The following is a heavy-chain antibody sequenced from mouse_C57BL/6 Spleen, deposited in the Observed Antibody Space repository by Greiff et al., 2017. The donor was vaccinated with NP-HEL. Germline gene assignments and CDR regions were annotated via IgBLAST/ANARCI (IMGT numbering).Heavy chain of an antibody. Sequence: VQLQQSGAELVRPGASVTLSCKASGYTFTDYEMHWVKQTPAHGLEWIGAIDPETGGTAYNQKFKGKAILTADKSSSTAYMELRSLTSEDSAVYYCTRRGPYFDYWGQGTTLTVSS. CDR2: IDPETGGT. CDR3: TRRGPYFDY. J-gene: IGHJ2*01. V-gene: IGHV1-15*01. CDR1: GYTFTDYE.